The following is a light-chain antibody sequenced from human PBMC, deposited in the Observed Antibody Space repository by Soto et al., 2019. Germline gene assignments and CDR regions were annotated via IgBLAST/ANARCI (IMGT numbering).Light chain of an antibody. CDR3: SPYTSSSTQYV. Sequence: QSALTQPASVSGSPGQSITISCTGTSSDVGGYNHVSWYQQHPGKAPKVMIYEVSNRPSGVSNRFSGSKSGNTASLTISGLQAEDEADYYCSPYTSSSTQYVFGTGTKVTVL. CDR1: SSDVGGYNH. V-gene: IGLV2-14*01. CDR2: EVS. J-gene: IGLJ1*01.